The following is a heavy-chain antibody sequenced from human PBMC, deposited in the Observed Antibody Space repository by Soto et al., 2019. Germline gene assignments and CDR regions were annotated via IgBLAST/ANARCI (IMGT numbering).Heavy chain of an antibody. Sequence: AGGAVGLSCGAPLFPFFSYAMRGGRPAPRKGLEGVSAISGSGGSTYYADSVKGRFTISRDNSKNTLYLQMNSLRAEDTAVYYCATTTVSFRWYYYGMDVWGQGTTVTVSS. V-gene: IGHV3-23*01. D-gene: IGHD4-4*01. CDR3: ATTTVSFRWYYYGMDV. CDR2: ISGSGGST. J-gene: IGHJ6*02. CDR1: LFPFFSYA.